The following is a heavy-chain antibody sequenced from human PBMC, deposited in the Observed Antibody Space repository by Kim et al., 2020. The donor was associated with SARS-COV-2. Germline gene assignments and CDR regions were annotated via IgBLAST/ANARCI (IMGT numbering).Heavy chain of an antibody. Sequence: GGSLRLSCAASGFTFSSYGMHWVRQAPGKGLEWVAVISYDGSNKYYADSVKGRFTISRDNSKNTLYLQMNSLRAEDTAVYYCAKERTGSLHFNYYYYYG. V-gene: IGHV3-30*18. CDR2: ISYDGSNK. D-gene: IGHD3-10*01. J-gene: IGHJ6*01. CDR3: AKERTGSLHFNYYYYYG. CDR1: GFTFSSYG.